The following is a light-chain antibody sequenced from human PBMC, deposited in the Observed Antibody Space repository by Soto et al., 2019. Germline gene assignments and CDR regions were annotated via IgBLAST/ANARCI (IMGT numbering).Light chain of an antibody. CDR2: GAS. CDR1: QSINSK. V-gene: IGKV3-15*01. CDR3: QEYNHWHPIT. J-gene: IGKJ4*01. Sequence: EIVMTQSPATLSVSPGEIATLSCRASQSINSKLAWYQQKPGQAPRLLIYGASIRATGIPARFSGSGSGTEFTLAISSLQSEDLAVYYCQEYNHWHPITVGGGTKVEIK.